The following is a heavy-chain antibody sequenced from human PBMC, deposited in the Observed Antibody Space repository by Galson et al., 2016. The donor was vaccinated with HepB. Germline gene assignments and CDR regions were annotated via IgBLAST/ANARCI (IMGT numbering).Heavy chain of an antibody. J-gene: IGHJ4*02. D-gene: IGHD6-19*01. CDR1: GFTFSAYY. CDR3: AKSDTSGWFVDY. CDR2: INLNTGDT. V-gene: IGHV1-2*02. Sequence: SVKVSCKASGFTFSAYYMHWVRQAPGQGLEWMGWINLNTGDTDFAQKFQGRVTMTRDTSITTAYMDLSRLRSDDTAIYYCAKSDTSGWFVDYWGRGTLVTVSS.